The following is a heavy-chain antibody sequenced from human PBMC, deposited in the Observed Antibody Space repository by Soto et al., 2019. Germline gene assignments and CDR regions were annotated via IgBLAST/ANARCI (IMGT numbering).Heavy chain of an antibody. Sequence: EVHLVESGGGLVKPGGSLRLSCAASGFTFSSYSMNWVRQAPGKGLEWVSSISSSSSYIYYADSVKGRFTISRDNAKNSLYLQMNSLRAEDTAVYYCARDGDDYGDYGLSYWGQGTLVTVSS. V-gene: IGHV3-21*01. CDR1: GFTFSSYS. CDR2: ISSSSSYI. J-gene: IGHJ4*02. CDR3: ARDGDDYGDYGLSY. D-gene: IGHD4-17*01.